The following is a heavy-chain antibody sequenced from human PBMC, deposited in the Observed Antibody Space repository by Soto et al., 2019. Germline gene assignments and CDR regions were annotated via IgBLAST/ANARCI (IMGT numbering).Heavy chain of an antibody. CDR2: ISYDGNKK. D-gene: IGHD3-16*01. V-gene: IGHV3-30*18. CDR3: VKDQGGFDS. Sequence: GGSLRLSCAASGFTLSDYGMHWVRQPPGKGLEWVAVISYDGNKKYYGDSVKGRFTISRDNSKNTLYVQMNSLRAEDTAVYYCVKDQGGFDSWGQGTLVTVSS. CDR1: GFTLSDYG. J-gene: IGHJ4*02.